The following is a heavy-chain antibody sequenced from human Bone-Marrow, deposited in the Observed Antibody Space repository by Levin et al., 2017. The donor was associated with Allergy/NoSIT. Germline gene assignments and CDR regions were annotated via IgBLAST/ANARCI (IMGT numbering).Heavy chain of an antibody. Sequence: SLKISCAASGFMFGDYAMHWVRQIPGKGLEWVSSISWSSGSIGYADSVKGRFTTSRDNAKNSLYLQMNSLRVEDTALYYCVRDMRRRDFFYYGMDVWGQGTTVTVSS. CDR3: VRDMRRRDFFYYGMDV. J-gene: IGHJ6*02. CDR2: ISWSSGSI. V-gene: IGHV3-9*01. CDR1: GFMFGDYA. D-gene: IGHD2/OR15-2a*01.